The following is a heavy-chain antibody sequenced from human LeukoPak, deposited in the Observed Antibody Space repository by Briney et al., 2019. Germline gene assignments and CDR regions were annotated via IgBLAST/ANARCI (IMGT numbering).Heavy chain of an antibody. CDR2: MNPNSGNT. Sequence: ASVTVSCTASGYTFTSYDINWVRQATGQGLEWMGWMNPNSGNTGYAQKFQGRVTMTRSTSISTAYMELSSLRSEDTAVYYCAILGYCSGGSCYGHDAFDIWGQGTMVTVSS. D-gene: IGHD2-15*01. V-gene: IGHV1-8*01. CDR1: GYTFTSYD. J-gene: IGHJ3*02. CDR3: AILGYCSGGSCYGHDAFDI.